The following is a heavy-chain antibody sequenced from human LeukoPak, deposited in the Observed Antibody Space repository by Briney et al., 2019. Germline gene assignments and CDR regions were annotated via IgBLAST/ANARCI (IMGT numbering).Heavy chain of an antibody. J-gene: IGHJ4*02. V-gene: IGHV1-46*01. CDR3: ARAHLHYGDSIHDLDY. CDR1: GYTFTGYY. Sequence: ASVKVSCKSSGYTFTGYYMHWVRQAPGQGLEWMGIIHPSGGSTSYAQKFQGRVTMTRDTSTSTVYMELSSLRSEGTAVYYCARAHLHYGDSIHDLDYWGQGTLVTVSS. D-gene: IGHD4-17*01. CDR2: IHPSGGST.